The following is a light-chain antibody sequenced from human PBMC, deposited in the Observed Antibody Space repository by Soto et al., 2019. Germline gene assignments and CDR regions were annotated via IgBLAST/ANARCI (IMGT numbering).Light chain of an antibody. CDR2: EAS. V-gene: IGKV3-20*01. CDR1: PSVTNF. Sequence: EIVLTQSPATLSLSPGERATLSCRARPSVTNFLAWYQQKPGQAPRLLIYEASRRATGIPDRFSGSGSGTDFSLTISRLEPEDFAVYYCQHYDSLRWTFGLGTKVEIK. J-gene: IGKJ1*01. CDR3: QHYDSLRWT.